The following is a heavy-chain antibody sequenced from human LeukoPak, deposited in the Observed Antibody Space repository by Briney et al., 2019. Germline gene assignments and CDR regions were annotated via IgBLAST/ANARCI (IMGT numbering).Heavy chain of an antibody. J-gene: IGHJ3*02. D-gene: IGHD1-26*01. CDR2: ISSSGTTI. CDR3: AREFLELLDAFDI. Sequence: GGSLRLSCAASGFTFRSSEMNWVRQGPGKGLERVSYISSSGTTIYYADSVKGRFTISRDNAKNSLYLQMNSLRAEDTALYYCAREFLELLDAFDIWGQGTMVTVSS. V-gene: IGHV3-48*03. CDR1: GFTFRSSE.